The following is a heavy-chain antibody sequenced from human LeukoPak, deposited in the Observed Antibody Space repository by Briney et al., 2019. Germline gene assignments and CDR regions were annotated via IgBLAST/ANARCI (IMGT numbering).Heavy chain of an antibody. V-gene: IGHV3-7*01. CDR3: ARDSGSGSYPPDY. Sequence: GGSLRLSCAASGFTFSSYWMTWVRQAPGKGLEWVANIKQDGSETYYVDSVKGRFTISRDNAKNSLYLQMNSLRAEDTAVYYCARDSGSGSYPPDYWGQGTLVTVSS. J-gene: IGHJ4*02. CDR1: GFTFSSYW. D-gene: IGHD1-26*01. CDR2: IKQDGSET.